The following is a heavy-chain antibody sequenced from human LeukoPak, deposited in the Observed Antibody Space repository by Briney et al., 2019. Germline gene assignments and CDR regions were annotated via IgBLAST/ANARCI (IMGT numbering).Heavy chain of an antibody. CDR1: GGSISGYY. Sequence: SETLSLTCTVSGGSISGYYWNWIRQPAGKGLEWIGRIYTSGSTNYTPSLKSRVTISVDKSKNQFSLKLSSVTAADTAVYYCARDPDSSRWYYAFDIWGQGTMVTVSS. CDR2: IYTSGST. CDR3: ARDPDSSRWYYAFDI. V-gene: IGHV4-4*07. D-gene: IGHD6-13*01. J-gene: IGHJ3*02.